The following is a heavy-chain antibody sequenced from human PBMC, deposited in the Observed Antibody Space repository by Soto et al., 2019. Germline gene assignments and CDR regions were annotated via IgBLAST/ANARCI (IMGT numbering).Heavy chain of an antibody. D-gene: IGHD6-13*01. CDR1: GGSISSSNR. J-gene: IGHJ4*02. Sequence: SETLSLTCAVSGGSISSSNRWSWVRQPPGKRLEWIGEIYHSGSTNYNPSLKSRVTISVDKSKNQFSLKLSSVTAADTAVYYCARALAAAGRGFYYFDYWGQGTLVTVSS. CDR2: IYHSGST. V-gene: IGHV4-4*02. CDR3: ARALAAAGRGFYYFDY.